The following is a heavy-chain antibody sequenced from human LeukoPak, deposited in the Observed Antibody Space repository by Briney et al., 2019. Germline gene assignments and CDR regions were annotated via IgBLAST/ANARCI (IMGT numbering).Heavy chain of an antibody. Sequence: GGSLRLSCVASANYWMHWVRQAPGKGLVWVSHINSDGSWTSYADSVKGRFTISKDNAKNTVYLRMNSLRAEDTAVYCCVSFYETYWGRGTLVTVSS. CDR1: ANYW. CDR2: INSDGSWT. CDR3: VSFYETY. D-gene: IGHD2/OR15-2a*01. J-gene: IGHJ4*02. V-gene: IGHV3-74*01.